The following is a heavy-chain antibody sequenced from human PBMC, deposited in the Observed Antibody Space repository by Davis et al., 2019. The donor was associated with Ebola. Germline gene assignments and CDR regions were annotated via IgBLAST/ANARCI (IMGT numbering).Heavy chain of an antibody. Sequence: PSETLSLTCAVYGGSFSGYYWSWIRQPPGKGLEWIGEINHSGSTNYNPSLKSRVTISADKSKNQFSLKLSSVTAADTAVYYCARGPLVYGDPTTRDYWGQGTLVTVSS. CDR2: INHSGST. V-gene: IGHV4-34*01. J-gene: IGHJ4*02. D-gene: IGHD4-17*01. CDR3: ARGPLVYGDPTTRDY. CDR1: GGSFSGYY.